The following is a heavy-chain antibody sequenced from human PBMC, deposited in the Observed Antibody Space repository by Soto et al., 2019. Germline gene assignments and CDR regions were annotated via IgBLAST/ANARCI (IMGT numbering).Heavy chain of an antibody. Sequence: ASVKVSCKASGYTFTSYYIHWVLQAPGQGLEWMGIINPSGGSTSYAQKFQGRVTMTRDTSTSTVYMELSSLRPEDTAVYYCAREGGHRAEYYGLGAFDIWGQGTMVTVSS. V-gene: IGHV1-46*03. J-gene: IGHJ3*02. CDR1: GYTFTSYY. CDR3: AREGGHRAEYYGLGAFDI. CDR2: INPSGGST. D-gene: IGHD4-17*01.